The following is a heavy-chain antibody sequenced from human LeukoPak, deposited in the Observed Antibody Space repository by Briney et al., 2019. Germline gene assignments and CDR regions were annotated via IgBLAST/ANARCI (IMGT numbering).Heavy chain of an antibody. V-gene: IGHV3-30*04. J-gene: IGHJ4*02. CDR1: GFTFTNYG. CDR3: ARPSGSVTIFGVVDYFDY. D-gene: IGHD3-3*01. CDR2: IAYDGSNE. Sequence: GGSLRLSCVVSGFTFTNYGMLWVRQAPGKGLDWVASIAYDGSNENYAESVKGRFTISRDNSKNTLFLQLNSLRAEDTAVYYCARPSGSVTIFGVVDYFDYWGQGSLVTVSS.